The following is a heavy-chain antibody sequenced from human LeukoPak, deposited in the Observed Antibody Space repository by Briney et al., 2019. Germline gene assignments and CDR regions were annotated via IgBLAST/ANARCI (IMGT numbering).Heavy chain of an antibody. D-gene: IGHD3-22*01. Sequence: GSLRLPCAASGITFSTYALNRVRPAPGKGLELVSYNSKTSSPIFYADAVMGRFSISRDNAKNSLYLQMNSLRAEDTAVYYCARDSFDSSGYYVNPDFWGQGTLVAVSS. V-gene: IGHV3-48*01. J-gene: IGHJ4*02. CDR1: GITFSTYA. CDR3: ARDSFDSSGYYVNPDF. CDR2: NSKTSSPI.